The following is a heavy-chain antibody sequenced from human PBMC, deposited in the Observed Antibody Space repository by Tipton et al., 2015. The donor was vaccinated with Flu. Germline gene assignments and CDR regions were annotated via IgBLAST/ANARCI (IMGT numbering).Heavy chain of an antibody. CDR1: GGSISRYY. Sequence: TLSLTCSVSGGSISRYYWSWIRQPVGKGPEWIGRTHTSGNTNYNSSFGSRLTMSVDTSKSQFSMTLTSVTVADTAVFYCARDPAGYYDNSAYYIFDYWGQGTLVTVSS. CDR3: ARDPAGYYDNSAYYIFDY. D-gene: IGHD3-22*01. CDR2: THTSGNT. J-gene: IGHJ4*02. V-gene: IGHV4-4*07.